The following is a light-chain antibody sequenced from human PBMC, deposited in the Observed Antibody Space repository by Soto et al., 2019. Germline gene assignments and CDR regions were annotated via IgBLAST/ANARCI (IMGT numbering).Light chain of an antibody. V-gene: IGKV3-20*01. CDR3: QQYGSSPWT. Sequence: ETVLTQSPGTLSLSPGERATLSCRASQSVSSSYLAWYQQKPGQAPRLLIYAASSRATGIPDRFSGSGSGTDFTFTISRLEPEDFAVYYCQQYGSSPWTFGQGTKVEIK. CDR1: QSVSSSY. J-gene: IGKJ1*01. CDR2: AAS.